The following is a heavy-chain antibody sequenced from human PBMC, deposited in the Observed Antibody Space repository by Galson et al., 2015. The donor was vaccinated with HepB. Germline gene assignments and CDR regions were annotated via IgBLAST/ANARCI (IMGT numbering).Heavy chain of an antibody. CDR1: GYTFTRYA. D-gene: IGHD3-3*01. J-gene: IGHJ4*02. Sequence: SVKVSCKASGYTFTRYAMHWVRQAPGQRLEWMGWINAGNGNTKYSQKFQGRVTITRDTSASTAYMELSSLRSEDTAVYYCAREGELRFLEWLSSYYFDYWGQGTLVTVSS. V-gene: IGHV1-3*01. CDR2: INAGNGNT. CDR3: AREGELRFLEWLSSYYFDY.